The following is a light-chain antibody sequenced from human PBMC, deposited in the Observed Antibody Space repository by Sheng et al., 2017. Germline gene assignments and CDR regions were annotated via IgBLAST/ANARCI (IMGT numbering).Light chain of an antibody. CDR1: QDIDSS. CDR2: AAS. J-gene: IGKJ1*01. CDR3: QQYYTSPWT. V-gene: IGKV1-NL1*01. Sequence: DIQMTQSPSSLSASIGARVTITCRASQDIDSSVAWYQQKAGKAPKLLMYAASRLESGVPPRFSGSGSGTDYSLTISSLQPEDFATFYCQQYYTSPWTFGQGTKVGNQ.